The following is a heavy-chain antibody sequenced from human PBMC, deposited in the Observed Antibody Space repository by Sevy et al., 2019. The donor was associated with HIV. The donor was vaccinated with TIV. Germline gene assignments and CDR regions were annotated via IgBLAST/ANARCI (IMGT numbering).Heavy chain of an antibody. CDR2: FDPEDGET. J-gene: IGHJ4*02. V-gene: IGHV1-24*01. D-gene: IGHD3-22*01. Sequence: ASVKVSCKVSGKKVTQLAMHWVRQAPGKGLEWMATFDPEDGETFYAQNFQGRVTMTEDTSRDTAYMELSSLRPEDAAVYYCATTKDYYESSGSPFDDWGQGTLVTVSS. CDR1: GKKVTQLA. CDR3: ATTKDYYESSGSPFDD.